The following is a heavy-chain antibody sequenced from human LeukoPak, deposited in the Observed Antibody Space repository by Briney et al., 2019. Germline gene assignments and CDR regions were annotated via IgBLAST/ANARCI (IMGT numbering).Heavy chain of an antibody. CDR2: IIPIFGTA. V-gene: IGHV1-69*05. CDR1: AGTFSSYA. CDR3: ASRKYSSTSFYYYYMDV. D-gene: IGHD6-6*01. J-gene: IGHJ6*03. Sequence: SVKVSCKASAGTFSSYAISWVRHAPGQGIEWMGGIIPIFGTANYAQKFQGRVTITTDESTSTAYMELSSLRSEDTAVYYCASRKYSSTSFYYYYMDVWGKGTTVTVSS.